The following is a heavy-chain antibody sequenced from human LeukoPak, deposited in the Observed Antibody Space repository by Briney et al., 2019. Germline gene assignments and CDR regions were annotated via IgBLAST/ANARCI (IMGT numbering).Heavy chain of an antibody. J-gene: IGHJ4*02. CDR2: INPNSGGT. V-gene: IGHV1-2*02. Sequence: ASVKVSCKASGYTFTGYYIHWVRQAPGQALEWMGWINPNSGGTNYVQKFQGRVTMTRDTSITTAYMELSRLRSDDTAVYYCAREATIATAGTAGINFDYWGQGTLVTVSS. CDR1: GYTFTGYY. D-gene: IGHD6-13*01. CDR3: AREATIATAGTAGINFDY.